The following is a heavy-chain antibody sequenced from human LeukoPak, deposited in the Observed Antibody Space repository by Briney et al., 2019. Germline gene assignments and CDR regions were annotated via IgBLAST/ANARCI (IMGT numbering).Heavy chain of an antibody. CDR1: GYTFSSYD. CDR3: ARGPRGSGWAHDAFDI. CDR2: MNPNSGNT. J-gene: IGHJ3*02. Sequence: GASLKVSCKTSGYTFSSYDINWVRQASGQGLEWMGWMNPNSGNTGYAEKSQSRLTMTRDTSINTAYMDLSSLESDDTAVYYCARGPRGSGWAHDAFDIWGQGTLVTVSS. D-gene: IGHD6-19*01. V-gene: IGHV1-8*01.